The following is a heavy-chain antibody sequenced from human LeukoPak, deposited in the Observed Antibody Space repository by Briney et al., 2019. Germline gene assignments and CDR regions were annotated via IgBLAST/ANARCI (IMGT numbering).Heavy chain of an antibody. Sequence: SETLSLTCAVYGGSFSGYYWSWIRQPPGTGLEWIGEINHSGSTNYNPSLKSRVTISVDTSKNQFSLKLSSVTAADTAVYYCAGSSHSRQNEFDYWGQGTLVTVSS. CDR1: GGSFSGYY. D-gene: IGHD3-10*01. CDR3: AGSSHSRQNEFDY. CDR2: INHSGST. J-gene: IGHJ4*02. V-gene: IGHV4-34*01.